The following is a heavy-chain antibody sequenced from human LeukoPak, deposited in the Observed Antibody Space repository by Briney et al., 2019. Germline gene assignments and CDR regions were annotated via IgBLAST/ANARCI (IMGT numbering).Heavy chain of an antibody. J-gene: IGHJ6*03. CDR2: VSSSGRYT. V-gene: IGHV3-21*01. D-gene: IGHD2-2*01. CDR3: ARGRSSTSGYYMDV. CDR1: GFAFSDYS. Sequence: PGGSLRLSCAASGFAFSDYSINWVRQAPGKGLEWVSSVSSSGRYTYYADSVKGRFTLSKDNANNSLFMEMTSLRAEDTAVYYCARGRSSTSGYYMDVWGKGATVTVSS.